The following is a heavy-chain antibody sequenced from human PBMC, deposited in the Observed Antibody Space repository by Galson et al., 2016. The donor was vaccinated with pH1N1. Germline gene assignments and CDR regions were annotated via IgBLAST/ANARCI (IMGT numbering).Heavy chain of an antibody. J-gene: IGHJ4*02. Sequence: SLRLSCAASGFTFRSNAMSWVRQAPGKGLQWVSGIGKNGGTYYIDSVGGRFTISRDNSRTTLYLQLNSLRAEDTAIYYCATPDSEHSGDKWGQGTLVTVSS. V-gene: IGHV3-23*01. D-gene: IGHD6-19*01. CDR3: ATPDSEHSGDK. CDR2: IGKNGGT. CDR1: GFTFRSNA.